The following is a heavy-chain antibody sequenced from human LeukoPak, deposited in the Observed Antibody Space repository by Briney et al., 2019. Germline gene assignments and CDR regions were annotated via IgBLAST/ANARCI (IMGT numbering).Heavy chain of an antibody. Sequence: PSETLSLTCAVYGGSFSGYYWSWIRQPPGKGLEWIGEINHSGSTNYNPSLKSRVTISVDTSKNQFSLKLSSVTAADTAVYYCARSTIPPLWFGESPLTDWGQGTLVTVSS. J-gene: IGHJ4*02. D-gene: IGHD3-10*01. CDR3: ARSTIPPLWFGESPLTD. V-gene: IGHV4-34*01. CDR1: GGSFSGYY. CDR2: INHSGST.